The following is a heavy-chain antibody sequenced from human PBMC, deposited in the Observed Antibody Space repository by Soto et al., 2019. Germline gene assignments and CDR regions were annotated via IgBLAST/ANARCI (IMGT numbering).Heavy chain of an antibody. D-gene: IGHD2-2*01. J-gene: IGHJ6*03. Sequence: SETLSLTCTVSGGSISSYYWSWIRQPPGKGLEWIGYIYYSGSTNYNPSLKSRVTISVDTSKNQFSLKLSSVTAADTAVYYCARIIVVVPAARSSSVYYYMDVWGKGTTVPVSS. V-gene: IGHV4-59*01. CDR2: IYYSGST. CDR1: GGSISSYY. CDR3: ARIIVVVPAARSSSVYYYMDV.